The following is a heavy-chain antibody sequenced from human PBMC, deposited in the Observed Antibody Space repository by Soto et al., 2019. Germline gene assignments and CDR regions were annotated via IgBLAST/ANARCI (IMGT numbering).Heavy chain of an antibody. CDR2: IYYSGST. V-gene: IGHV4-59*08. D-gene: IGHD2-2*02. CDR1: GGSISSYY. J-gene: IGHJ5*02. CDR3: ARQGRYCSSTSCYKPNWFDP. Sequence: SETLSLTCTVSGGSISSYYWSWIRQPPGKGLEWIGYIYYSGSTNYNPSLKSRVTISVDTSKNQFSLKLSSVTAADTAVYYCARQGRYCSSTSCYKPNWFDPWGQGTLVTVSS.